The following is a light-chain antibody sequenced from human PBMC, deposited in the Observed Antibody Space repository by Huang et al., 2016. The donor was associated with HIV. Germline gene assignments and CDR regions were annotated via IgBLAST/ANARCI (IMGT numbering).Light chain of an antibody. Sequence: IVMTQSPATLSISPGERATLSCRASQSVSSSLAWYQQKRGQAPRLRNYAASTRATGIPARFSGSGSGTEVTLTISILQSEDFAVYYCQQYNNWPPYTFGQGTKLEIK. CDR1: QSVSSS. J-gene: IGKJ2*01. CDR3: QQYNNWPPYT. V-gene: IGKV3-15*01. CDR2: AAS.